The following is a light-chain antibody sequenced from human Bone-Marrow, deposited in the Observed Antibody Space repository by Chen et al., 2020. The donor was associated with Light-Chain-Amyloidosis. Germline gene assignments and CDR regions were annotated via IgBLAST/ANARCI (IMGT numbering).Light chain of an antibody. V-gene: IGLV3-21*02. Sequence: SYVLTQPPSVSVAPGQTARNTSGGDNIGRIRVHWYQQRPGQAPAVVVYDDGDRPSGVPERFSGSNSGDTATLTISGVEAGDEADYYCQVYNSRSDHPWVFGGGTKLAVL. CDR2: DDG. CDR3: QVYNSRSDHPWV. J-gene: IGLJ3*02. CDR1: NIGRIR.